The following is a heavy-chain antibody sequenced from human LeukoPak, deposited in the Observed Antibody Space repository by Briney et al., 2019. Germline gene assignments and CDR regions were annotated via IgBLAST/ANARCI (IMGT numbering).Heavy chain of an antibody. CDR3: ARGHDYGDYFWFDP. Sequence: ASVKVSCKASGYTFTGYYMHWVRQAPGQGLEWMGWINPNSGGTNYAQKFQGRVTMTRNTSISTAYMELSSLRSEDTAVYYCARGHDYGDYFWFDPWGQGTLVTVSS. D-gene: IGHD4-17*01. CDR1: GYTFTGYY. V-gene: IGHV1-2*02. J-gene: IGHJ5*02. CDR2: INPNSGGT.